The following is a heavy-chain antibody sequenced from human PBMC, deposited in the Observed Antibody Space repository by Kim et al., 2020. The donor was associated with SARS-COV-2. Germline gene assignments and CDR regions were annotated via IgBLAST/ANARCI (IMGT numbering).Heavy chain of an antibody. V-gene: IGHV3-48*02. CDR1: GFTFSSYS. D-gene: IGHD3-10*01. J-gene: IGHJ6*02. CDR2: ISSSSSTI. CDR3: ARDLYRSGSYYYYYYGMDV. Sequence: GGSLRLSCAASGFTFSSYSMNWVRQAPGKGLEWVSYISSSSSTIYYADSVKGRFTISRDNAKNSLYLQMNSLRDEDTAVYYCARDLYRSGSYYYYYYGMDVWGQGTTVTVSS.